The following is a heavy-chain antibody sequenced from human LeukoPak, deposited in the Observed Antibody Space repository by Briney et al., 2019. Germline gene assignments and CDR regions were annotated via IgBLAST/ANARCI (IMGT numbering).Heavy chain of an antibody. D-gene: IGHD3-3*01. V-gene: IGHV3-30-3*01. CDR1: GFTFSSYA. CDR3: ARPIFGVVIPDY. CDR2: ISYDGSNK. Sequence: GGSLRLSCAASGFTFSSYAMHWVRQAPGKELEWVAVISYDGSNKYYADSVKGRFTISRDNSKNTLYLQMNSLRAEDTAVYYCARPIFGVVIPDYWGQGTLVTVSS. J-gene: IGHJ4*02.